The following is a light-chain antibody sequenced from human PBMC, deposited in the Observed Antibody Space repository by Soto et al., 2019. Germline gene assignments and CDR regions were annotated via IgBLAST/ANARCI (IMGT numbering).Light chain of an antibody. V-gene: IGKV3-20*01. CDR1: QTVSSSF. J-gene: IGKJ4*01. Sequence: EFVWRQSPGTLSFAPGERATLSCRAIQTVSSSFLAWYQQTPGQAPRLLIYAASSRATGIPDRFSGSGSGTDFTLTISRLEPEDFAVYYCRQYGRSLGFAFGGGTKVDI. CDR3: RQYGRSLGFA. CDR2: AAS.